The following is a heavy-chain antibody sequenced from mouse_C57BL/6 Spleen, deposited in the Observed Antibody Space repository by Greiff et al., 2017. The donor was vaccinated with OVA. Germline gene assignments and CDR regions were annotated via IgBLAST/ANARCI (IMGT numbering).Heavy chain of an antibody. CDR3: ARGDGYDGDY. CDR1: GYAFTNYL. V-gene: IGHV1-54*01. Sequence: VQLQQSGAELVRPGTSVKVSCKASGYAFTNYLIEWVKQRPGQGLEWIGVINPGSGGTNYNEKFKGKATLTADKSSSTAYRQLSSLTSEDSAVYFCARGDGYDGDYGGQGTTRTVSS. J-gene: IGHJ2*01. D-gene: IGHD2-2*01. CDR2: INPGSGGT.